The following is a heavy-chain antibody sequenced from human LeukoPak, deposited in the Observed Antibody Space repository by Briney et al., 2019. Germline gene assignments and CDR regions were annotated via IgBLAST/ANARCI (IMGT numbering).Heavy chain of an antibody. D-gene: IGHD2-2*01. CDR3: AKDRLVVAPAAMTSNFDY. Sequence: GRSLRLSCAASGFTFSTHGMHWVRQAPGKGLEWLAVISYDGRNTYYADSVKGRLTISRDNSKNTLFLQMNSLRGEDTAVYHCAKDRLVVAPAAMTSNFDYWGQGTLVTVSS. V-gene: IGHV3-30*18. J-gene: IGHJ4*02. CDR2: ISYDGRNT. CDR1: GFTFSTHG.